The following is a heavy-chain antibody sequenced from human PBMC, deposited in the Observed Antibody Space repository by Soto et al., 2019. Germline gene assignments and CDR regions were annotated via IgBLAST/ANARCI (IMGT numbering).Heavy chain of an antibody. J-gene: IGHJ4*02. CDR2: IKSKADGGTT. D-gene: IGHD3-22*01. V-gene: IGHV3-15*07. CDR3: ATFWGKSGYYYRL. Sequence: GGSLRLSCAASGFTFSNAWMNWVRHAPGKGLEWVGRIKSKADGGTTDCAAPVKGRFTISRDDSQNTLYLQMNSLTFEDTAVYYCATFWGKSGYYYRLWGQGT. CDR1: GFTFSNAW.